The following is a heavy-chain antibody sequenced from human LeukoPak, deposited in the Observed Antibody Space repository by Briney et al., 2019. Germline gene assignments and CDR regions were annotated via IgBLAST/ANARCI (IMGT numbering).Heavy chain of an antibody. D-gene: IGHD5-18*01. CDR2: IYYSGST. J-gene: IGHJ3*02. V-gene: IGHV4-39*01. Sequence: SETLSLTCTVSGGSISSSSYYWGWIRQPPGKGLEWIGSIYYSGSTYYNPSLKSRVTISVDTSKNQFSLKLSSVTAADTAVYYCAGIQPRLKAFDIWGQGTMVTVSS. CDR3: AGIQPRLKAFDI. CDR1: GGSISSSSYY.